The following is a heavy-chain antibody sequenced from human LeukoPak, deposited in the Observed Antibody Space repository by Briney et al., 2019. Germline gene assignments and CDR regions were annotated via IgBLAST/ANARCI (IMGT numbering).Heavy chain of an antibody. D-gene: IGHD2-15*01. Sequence: GGSLRLSCAASGFTFSSYAMSWVRQAPGKGLEWVSAISGSGGSTYYADSVKGRFTISRDNSKNTLYLQVNSLRAEDTAVYYCAREDGYCSGGNCYSYSDSWGQGTLVTVSS. CDR3: AREDGYCSGGNCYSYSDS. J-gene: IGHJ4*02. CDR2: ISGSGGST. V-gene: IGHV3-23*01. CDR1: GFTFSSYA.